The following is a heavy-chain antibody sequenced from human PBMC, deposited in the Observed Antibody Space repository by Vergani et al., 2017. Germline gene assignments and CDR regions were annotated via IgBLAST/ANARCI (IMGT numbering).Heavy chain of an antibody. CDR1: GFTFSTYT. CDR2: ISSISTYI. D-gene: IGHD3-16*01. Sequence: EVQLVESGGGLVKPGGSLRLFCAASGFTFSTYTLNWVRQAPGKGLEWVSSISSISTYINYADSVKGRFTVARDNAKNSLYLQMSSLRAEDTAVYYCARGDGILAEWGQGTLVTVSS. CDR3: ARGDGILAE. J-gene: IGHJ4*02. V-gene: IGHV3-21*01.